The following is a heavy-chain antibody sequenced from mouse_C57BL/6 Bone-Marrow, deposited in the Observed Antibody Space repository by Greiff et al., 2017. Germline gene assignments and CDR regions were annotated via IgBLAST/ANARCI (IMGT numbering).Heavy chain of an antibody. CDR2: IYPRSGNT. V-gene: IGHV1-81*01. J-gene: IGHJ3*01. Sequence: QVQLQQSGAELARPGASVKLSCKASGFTFTSYGISWVKQRPGQGLEWIGEIYPRSGNTYYNEKFKGKATLTADKSSSTAYMELRSLTSEDTAFYFCARSHNWAWLAYWAQGTLVTVSA. CDR1: GFTFTSYG. D-gene: IGHD4-1*01. CDR3: ARSHNWAWLAY.